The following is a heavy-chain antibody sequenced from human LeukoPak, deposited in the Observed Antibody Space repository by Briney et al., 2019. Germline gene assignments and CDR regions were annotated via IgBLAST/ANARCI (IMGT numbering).Heavy chain of an antibody. J-gene: IGHJ4*02. Sequence: GGSLRLSCGASEFTFSSYDIIWVRQAPGKGLEWVSWITGSGGAVKYTDSVKGRFTISRDNAKKSVYLQMNSLRVEDTAVYYCARNGGGLDYWGQGTLVTVSS. CDR1: EFTFSSYD. CDR2: ITGSGGAV. D-gene: IGHD3-16*01. CDR3: ARNGGGLDY. V-gene: IGHV3-48*03.